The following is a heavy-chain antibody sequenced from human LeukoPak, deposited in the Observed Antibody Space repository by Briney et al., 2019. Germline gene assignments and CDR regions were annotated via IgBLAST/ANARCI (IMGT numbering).Heavy chain of an antibody. CDR1: VCSFVSSA. Sequence: GSLRLSCAAPVCSFVSSALYSVRVAPQEWLEWVSAISGTGGCTYYADSVKGRFTISRDNSKNTLYLQMNSLRAEDTAVYHCAKEGRLLPLCWGQGTLVTVSS. D-gene: IGHD2-15*01. J-gene: IGHJ4*02. V-gene: IGHV3-23*01. CDR3: AKEGRLLPLC. CDR2: ISGTGGCT.